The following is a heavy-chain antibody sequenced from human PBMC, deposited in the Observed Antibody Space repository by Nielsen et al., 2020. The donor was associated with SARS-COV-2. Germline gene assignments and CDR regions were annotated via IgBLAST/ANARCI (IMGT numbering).Heavy chain of an antibody. CDR3: ARGYSSGWYVGDY. CDR2: ISSSSSYI. CDR1: GFTFSSYS. J-gene: IGHJ4*02. D-gene: IGHD6-19*01. Sequence: GGSLRLSCAASGFTFSSYSMNWVRQAPGKGLDWVSSISSSSSYIYYADSVKGRFTISRDNAKNSLYLQMNSLRAEDTAVYYCARGYSSGWYVGDYWGQGTLVTVSS. V-gene: IGHV3-21*01.